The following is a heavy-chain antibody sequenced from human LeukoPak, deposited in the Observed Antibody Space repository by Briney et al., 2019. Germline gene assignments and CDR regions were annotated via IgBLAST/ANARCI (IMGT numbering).Heavy chain of an antibody. D-gene: IGHD3-9*01. J-gene: IGHJ4*02. CDR1: GFTFSSYS. Sequence: GGSLRLSCAASGFTFSSYSMNWVRQAPGKGLEWVSAISGSGSTYYADSVKGRFTISRDNSKNTLYLQMNSLRAEDTAVYYCAKSRWLPYYYFDYWGQGTLVTVSS. CDR2: ISGSGST. V-gene: IGHV3-23*01. CDR3: AKSRWLPYYYFDY.